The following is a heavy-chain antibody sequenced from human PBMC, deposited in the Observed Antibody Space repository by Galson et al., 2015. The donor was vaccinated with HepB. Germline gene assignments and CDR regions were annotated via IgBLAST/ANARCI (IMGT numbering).Heavy chain of an antibody. CDR2: IWYDGSNK. D-gene: IGHD5-24*01. Sequence: SLRLSCAASGFTFSSYGMHWVRQAPGKGLEWVAVIWYDGSNKYYADSVKGRFTISRDNSKNTLYLQMNSLRAEDTAVYYCARGGGYNYGYFDYWGQGTLVTVSS. J-gene: IGHJ4*02. V-gene: IGHV3-33*01. CDR3: ARGGGYNYGYFDY. CDR1: GFTFSSYG.